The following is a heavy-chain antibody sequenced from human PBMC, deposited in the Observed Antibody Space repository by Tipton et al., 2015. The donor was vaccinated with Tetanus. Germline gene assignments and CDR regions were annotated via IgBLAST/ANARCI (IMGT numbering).Heavy chain of an antibody. D-gene: IGHD2-8*01. CDR2: IYSSGST. J-gene: IGHJ5*02. V-gene: IGHV4-59*01. CDR1: GGSTNPYY. CDR3: ARDHRLSASYAGWFDP. Sequence: GLVKPSETLSLTCSVSGGSTNPYYWSWIRQPPGKGLEWIGNIYSSGSTYYNPSLKSRVTISVDTSRNQFSLRLKSVTPADTAMYYCARDHRLSASYAGWFDPWGQGTLVTVSS.